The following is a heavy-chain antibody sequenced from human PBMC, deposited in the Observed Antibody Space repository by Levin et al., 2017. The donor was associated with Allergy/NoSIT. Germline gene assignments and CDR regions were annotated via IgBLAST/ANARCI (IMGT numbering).Heavy chain of an antibody. J-gene: IGHJ3*02. CDR2: IVVGSGNT. Sequence: SVKVSCKASGFTFTSSAMQWVRQARGQRLEWIGWIVVGSGNTNYAQKFQERVTITRDMSTSTAYMELSSLRSEDTAVYYCAADSSTVTEGYDAFDIWGQGTMVTVSS. V-gene: IGHV1-58*02. CDR1: GFTFTSSA. D-gene: IGHD4-17*01. CDR3: AADSSTVTEGYDAFDI.